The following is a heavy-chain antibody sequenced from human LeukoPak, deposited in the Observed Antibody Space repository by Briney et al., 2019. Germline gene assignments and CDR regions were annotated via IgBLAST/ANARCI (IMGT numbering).Heavy chain of an antibody. V-gene: IGHV3-30-3*01. J-gene: IGHJ4*02. Sequence: GRSLSLTCAASGFTFSYYTMNWVRQAPGKGLEWVAVISYDGSNKYYADSVKGRFTISRDNSKNTLYLQMNSLRAEDTAVYYCARVLNYYDSSVYYFSYWGGGTL. D-gene: IGHD3-22*01. CDR3: ARVLNYYDSSVYYFSY. CDR2: ISYDGSNK. CDR1: GFTFSYYT.